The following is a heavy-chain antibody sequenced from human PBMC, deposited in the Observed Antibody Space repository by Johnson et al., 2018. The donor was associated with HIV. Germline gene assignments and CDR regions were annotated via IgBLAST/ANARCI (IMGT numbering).Heavy chain of an antibody. CDR1: GFTFSSYA. D-gene: IGHD6-19*01. CDR2: ISYDGSNK. Sequence: QVQLVESGGGVVQPGGSLRISCAASGFTFSSYAMHWVRQAPGKGLEWVAVISYDGSNKYYADSVKCRFTISRDNAKNSLYLQMNSLRAEDTALYYCARSGAGAAFDIWGQGTMVTVSS. CDR3: ARSGAGAAFDI. V-gene: IGHV3-30-3*01. J-gene: IGHJ3*02.